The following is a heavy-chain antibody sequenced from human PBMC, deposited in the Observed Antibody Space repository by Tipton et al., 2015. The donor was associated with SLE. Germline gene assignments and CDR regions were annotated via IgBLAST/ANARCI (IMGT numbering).Heavy chain of an antibody. CDR2: FYHSGST. D-gene: IGHD2-21*01. J-gene: IGHJ4*02. CDR1: GYSISRGYY. V-gene: IGHV4-38-2*01. CDR3: AVNVVVKVQVDY. Sequence: LRLSYAVSGYSISRGYYWGWIRQPPGKGLEWIGSFYHSGSTYYNPSLKSRVTISVDTSKNQFSLKLSSVTAADTAVYYCAVNVVVKVQVDYWGQGALVTVSS.